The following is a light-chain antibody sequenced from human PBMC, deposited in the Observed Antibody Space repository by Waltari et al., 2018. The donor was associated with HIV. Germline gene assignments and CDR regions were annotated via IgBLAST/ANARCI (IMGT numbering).Light chain of an antibody. Sequence: DIQMTQSPSSLSESVGDRVTITCQASQDISSYLNWYQQKPGKAPKLLIYDASDLETGVPSRFSGSGSGTDFNFTISSLQPADIATYYCQQYDNVPVTFGPGTKVEIK. CDR3: QQYDNVPVT. V-gene: IGKV1-33*01. CDR1: QDISSY. CDR2: DAS. J-gene: IGKJ3*01.